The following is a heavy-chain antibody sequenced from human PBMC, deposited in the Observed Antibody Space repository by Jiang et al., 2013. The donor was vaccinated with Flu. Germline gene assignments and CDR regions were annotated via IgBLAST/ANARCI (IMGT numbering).Heavy chain of an antibody. CDR2: IYYSGST. CDR1: GGSIRSYY. CDR3: AGGSRRGHPPQGGIQHY. Sequence: PGLVKPSETLSLTCTVSGGSIRSYYWSWIRQPPGKGLEWIGYIYYSGSTNYNPSLKSRVTLSVDTSKNQFSLKLMSVTAADTAVYYCAGGSRRGHPPQGGIQHYWGQGTLVTVSS. J-gene: IGHJ4*02. V-gene: IGHV4-59*01. D-gene: IGHD2-15*01.